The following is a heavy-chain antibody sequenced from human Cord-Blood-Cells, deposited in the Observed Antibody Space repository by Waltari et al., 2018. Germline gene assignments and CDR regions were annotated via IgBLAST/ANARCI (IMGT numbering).Heavy chain of an antibody. CDR3: ARDRVWGSGGDAFDI. CDR1: GFTFSSYW. J-gene: IGHJ3*02. CDR2: SNRDGSST. D-gene: IGHD7-27*01. V-gene: IGHV3-74*01. Sequence: EVQLVESGGGLVQPGGSLRLSCAASGFTFSSYWMHWVRQAPGKGLVWVSMSNRDGSSTSSADSVKGRFTISRDNAKNTLYLQMNSLRAEDTAVYYCARDRVWGSGGDAFDIWGQGTMVTVSS.